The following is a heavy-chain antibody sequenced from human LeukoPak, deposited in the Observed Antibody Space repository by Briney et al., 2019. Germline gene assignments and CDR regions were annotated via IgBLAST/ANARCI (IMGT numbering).Heavy chain of an antibody. V-gene: IGHV1-46*01. CDR3: ARDGLGSGSYYPYYYYGMDV. CDR1: GYGFSDYY. CDR2: INPSGGST. J-gene: IGHJ6*02. D-gene: IGHD3-10*01. Sequence: ASVKVSCKASGYGFSDYYMHWVRQAPGQGLEWMGIINPSGGSTSYAQKFQGRVTMTRDTSTSTVYMEPSSLRSEDTAVYYCARDGLGSGSYYPYYYYGMDVWGQGTTVTVSS.